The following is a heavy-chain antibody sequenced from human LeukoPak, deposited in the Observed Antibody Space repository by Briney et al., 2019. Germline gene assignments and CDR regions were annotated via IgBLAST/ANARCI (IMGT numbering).Heavy chain of an antibody. D-gene: IGHD6-19*01. V-gene: IGHV5-51*01. CDR3: ARHEGGGWYIDY. J-gene: IGHJ4*02. Sequence: GESLKISCKVSGYRFTSYWIGWVRQIPGKGLEWMGIIFPGDSDSRYSPSFQGQVTISVDEAISTAYLQWSSLKASDTAIYYCARHEGGGWYIDYWGQGTLVTVSS. CDR1: GYRFTSYW. CDR2: IFPGDSDS.